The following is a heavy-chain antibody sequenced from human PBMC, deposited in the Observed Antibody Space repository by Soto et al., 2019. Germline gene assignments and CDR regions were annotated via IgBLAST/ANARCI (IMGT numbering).Heavy chain of an antibody. V-gene: IGHV2-5*02. D-gene: IGHD6-13*01. Sequence: QITLTESGPTLVKPTQTLTLTCTFSGFSFSTSAVGVGWIRQPPGKALEWLALIYWDDDKRYSPFLKSRLTNTKDTSTNQVVLTMTNMDPVDTGTYYYANHYWAASGTRYYFDYWGQGTLVTVSS. J-gene: IGHJ4*02. CDR1: GFSFSTSAVG. CDR2: IYWDDDK. CDR3: ANHYWAASGTRYYFDY.